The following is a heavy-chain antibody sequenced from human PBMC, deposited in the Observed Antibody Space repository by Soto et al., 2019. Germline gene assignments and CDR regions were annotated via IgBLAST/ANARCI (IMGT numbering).Heavy chain of an antibody. CDR3: ARDPSVYCGGGSCTSFFDS. D-gene: IGHD2-15*01. CDR1: GYTFSSYA. Sequence: QVQLVQSGAEVKNPGASVKVSCKASGYTFSSYAIGWVRQAPGQGLEWMGWISGYNGHTNYGPQLQGRVTMTSDKFTSTAYMEPRSLRSDDTAVYYCARDPSVYCGGGSCTSFFDSWGPGTLVTVSS. V-gene: IGHV1-18*01. J-gene: IGHJ4*01. CDR2: ISGYNGHT.